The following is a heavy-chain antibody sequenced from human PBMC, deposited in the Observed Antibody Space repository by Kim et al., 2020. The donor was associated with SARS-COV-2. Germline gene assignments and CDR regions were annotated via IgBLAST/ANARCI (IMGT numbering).Heavy chain of an antibody. J-gene: IGHJ4*02. V-gene: IGHV4-34*01. D-gene: IGHD3-10*01. Sequence: YNPSLKSRVTMSVDTSKNQFSLKLSSVTAADTAVYYCVRGHGSGSYYNGYWGQGTLVAVSS. CDR3: VRGHGSGSYYNGY.